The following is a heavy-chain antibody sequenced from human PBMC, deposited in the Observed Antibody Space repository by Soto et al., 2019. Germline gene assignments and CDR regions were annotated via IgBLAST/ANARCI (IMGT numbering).Heavy chain of an antibody. CDR1: GFTFTSSA. CDR3: AAAYYDILTGYPWVPDAFDI. Sequence: VASVKVSCKASGFTFTSSAVQWVRQARGQRLEWIGWIVVGSGNTNYAQKFQERVTITRDMSTSTAYMELSSLRSEDTAVYYCAAAYYDILTGYPWVPDAFDIWGQGTMVTVSS. D-gene: IGHD3-9*01. V-gene: IGHV1-58*01. CDR2: IVVGSGNT. J-gene: IGHJ3*02.